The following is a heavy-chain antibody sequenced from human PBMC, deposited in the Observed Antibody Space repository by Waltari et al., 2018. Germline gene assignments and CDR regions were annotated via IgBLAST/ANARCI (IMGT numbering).Heavy chain of an antibody. J-gene: IGHJ5*02. Sequence: EVQLVESGGGLVKPGGSLRLSCAASGFTFSIYSMNWVRQAPGKGLEWVSSISSSRSYRDYEDSVKGRFTIYRDNAKNSLYLQMNSLGAEDTAVYYCAREIKLDPWGQGTLVTVSS. CDR1: GFTFSIYS. CDR3: AREIKLDP. CDR2: ISSSRSYR. V-gene: IGHV3-21*01.